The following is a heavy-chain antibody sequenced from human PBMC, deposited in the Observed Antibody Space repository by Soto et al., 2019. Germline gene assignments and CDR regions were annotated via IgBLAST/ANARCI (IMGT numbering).Heavy chain of an antibody. D-gene: IGHD4-17*01. V-gene: IGHV3-53*01. CDR3: ASPYTVTGAFDI. Sequence: GGSLRLSCAASGFTVSSNYMGWVRQAPGKGLEWVSVIYSGGSTYYADSVKGRFTISRDNSKNTLYLQMNSLRAEDTAVYYCASPYTVTGAFDIWGQGTMVTVSS. J-gene: IGHJ3*02. CDR1: GFTVSSNY. CDR2: IYSGGST.